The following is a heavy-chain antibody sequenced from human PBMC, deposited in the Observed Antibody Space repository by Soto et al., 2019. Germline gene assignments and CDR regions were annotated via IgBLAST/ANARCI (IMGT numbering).Heavy chain of an antibody. CDR1: GGSINNYY. J-gene: IGHJ5*02. CDR2: VYYTGTT. Sequence: SETLSLTCTVSGGSINNYYWTWIRQPPGMGLEWIGYVYYTGTTRYNPSLKSRVTISIDGSKNQISLKLSSVTAGDTAFYYCASLGGYYHSLDTLGQGTLVTGSS. V-gene: IGHV4-59*08. CDR3: ASLGGYYHSLDT. D-gene: IGHD3-22*01.